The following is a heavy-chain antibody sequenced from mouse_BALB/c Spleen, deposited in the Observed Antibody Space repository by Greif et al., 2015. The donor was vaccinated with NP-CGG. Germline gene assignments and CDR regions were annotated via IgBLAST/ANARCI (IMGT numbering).Heavy chain of an antibody. Sequence: EVNVVESGGGLVQPGGSLKLSCAASGFTFSSYGMSWVRQTPDKRLELVATINSNGGSTYYPDSVKGRFTISRDNAKNTLYLQMSSLKSEDTAMYYCATGFAYWGQGTLVTVSA. V-gene: IGHV5-6-3*01. CDR3: ATGFAY. CDR1: GFTFSSYG. J-gene: IGHJ3*01. CDR2: INSNGGST.